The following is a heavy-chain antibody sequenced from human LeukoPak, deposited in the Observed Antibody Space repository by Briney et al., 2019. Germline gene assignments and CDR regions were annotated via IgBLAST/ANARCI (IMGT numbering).Heavy chain of an antibody. CDR3: ARVEVPAALLGFDY. CDR1: GYTFTDYG. V-gene: IGHV1-18*01. J-gene: IGHJ4*02. Sequence: ASVKVSCKASGYTFTDYGITWVRQAPGQGLEWMGWISADNDYTDYSQKLQGRVTMTTDTSTSTAYLELRSLRSDDTALYYCARVEVPAALLGFDYWGQGTLVTDSS. CDR2: ISADNDYT. D-gene: IGHD2-2*01.